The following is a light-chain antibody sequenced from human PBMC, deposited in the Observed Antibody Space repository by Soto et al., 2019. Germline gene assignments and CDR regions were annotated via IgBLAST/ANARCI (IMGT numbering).Light chain of an antibody. CDR3: HQYGRSPRGT. CDR1: QSVTDNY. V-gene: IGKV3-20*01. Sequence: DIVLTQSPGTLSSSPGGRATLSCRASQSVTDNYLAWYQQKPGQAPRLLIYGASSRATGIPARFSGSGSGTDFPLPISRLEPEDFAMYYCHQYGRSPRGTFGQGTKVEIK. J-gene: IGKJ1*01. CDR2: GAS.